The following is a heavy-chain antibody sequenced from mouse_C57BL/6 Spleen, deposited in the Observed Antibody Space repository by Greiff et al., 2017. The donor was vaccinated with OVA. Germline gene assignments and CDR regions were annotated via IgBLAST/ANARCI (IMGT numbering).Heavy chain of an antibody. V-gene: IGHV1-61*01. J-gene: IGHJ3*01. Sequence: QVQLQQPGAELVRPGSSVKLSCKASGYTFTSYWMAWVKQRPGQGLEWIGNIYPSDSETHYNQKFKDKATLTVDKSSSTAYMQLSSLTSEDSAVYYCARDYYGSSFPWFAYWGQGTLVTVSA. CDR3: ARDYYGSSFPWFAY. CDR2: IYPSDSET. CDR1: GYTFTSYW. D-gene: IGHD1-1*01.